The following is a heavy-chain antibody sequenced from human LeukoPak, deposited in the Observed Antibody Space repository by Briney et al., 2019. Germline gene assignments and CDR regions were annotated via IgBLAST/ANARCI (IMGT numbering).Heavy chain of an antibody. Sequence: GGSLRLSCSASGFTFSSYAMHWVRQAPGKGLEYVSAISSNGGSTYYADSVTGRFTISRDNSKNTLYLQMSSLRAEDTAVYYCVKGPRWFGELLDYWGQGTLVTVSS. V-gene: IGHV3-64D*06. CDR2: ISSNGGST. CDR3: VKGPRWFGELLDY. CDR1: GFTFSSYA. J-gene: IGHJ4*02. D-gene: IGHD3-10*01.